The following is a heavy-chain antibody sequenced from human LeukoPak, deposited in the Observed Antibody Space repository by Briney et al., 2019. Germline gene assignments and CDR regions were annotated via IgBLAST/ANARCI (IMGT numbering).Heavy chain of an antibody. D-gene: IGHD3-22*01. CDR1: SGSISTFY. V-gene: IGHV4-4*07. J-gene: IGHJ4*02. CDR3: ARGRGPNYYDSSGYYVFDY. CDR2: IYTTGST. Sequence: PSETLSLTCTVSSGSISTFYWSWIRQPAGKGLEWIGRIYTTGSTNYNPSLKSRVTVSVDTSKNQFSLKLSSVTAADTAVYYCARGRGPNYYDSSGYYVFDYWGQGTLVTVSS.